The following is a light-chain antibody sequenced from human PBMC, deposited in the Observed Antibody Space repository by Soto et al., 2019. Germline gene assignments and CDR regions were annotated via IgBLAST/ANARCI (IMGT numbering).Light chain of an antibody. CDR1: QSISSY. J-gene: IGKJ4*01. CDR2: SAS. CDR3: QQSYNIPPS. V-gene: IGKV1-39*01. Sequence: DIQLTQSPSSLSASIGDRVTITCRTSQSISSYLNWYQQKPGKAPKHLIHSASTLHNGVPSRFSGRGSGTDFTLTISNLQPEDFATYYCQQSYNIPPSSGGGTKVEIK.